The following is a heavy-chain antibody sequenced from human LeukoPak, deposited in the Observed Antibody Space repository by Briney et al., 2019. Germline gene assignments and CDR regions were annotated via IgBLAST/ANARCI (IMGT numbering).Heavy chain of an antibody. CDR2: ISAGNI. D-gene: IGHD2-8*01. J-gene: IGHJ6*02. Sequence: ASVKVPCKASGYTFSDYPIRWLRQAPGQRFEWMGWISAGNIKYSQNFQDRINITRDTSASTVNMELSSLTSADTAVYYCARVAYVMDVWGQGTTVVVSS. CDR3: ARVAYVMDV. CDR1: GYTFSDYP. V-gene: IGHV1-3*01.